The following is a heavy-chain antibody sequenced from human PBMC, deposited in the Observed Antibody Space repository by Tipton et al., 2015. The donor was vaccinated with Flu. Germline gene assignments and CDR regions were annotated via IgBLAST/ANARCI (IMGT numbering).Heavy chain of an antibody. CDR2: ISSSSSTI. V-gene: IGHV3-48*04. D-gene: IGHD3-22*01. CDR3: AKDPNYDSSGTYDS. Sequence: SLRLSCAASGFTFSSYGMHWVRQAPGKGLEWVSYISSSSSTIYYADSVKGRFTISRDNAKNSLYLQMNSLRAEDTALYYCAKDPNYDSSGTYDSWGQGTLVTVSS. J-gene: IGHJ4*02. CDR1: GFTFSSYG.